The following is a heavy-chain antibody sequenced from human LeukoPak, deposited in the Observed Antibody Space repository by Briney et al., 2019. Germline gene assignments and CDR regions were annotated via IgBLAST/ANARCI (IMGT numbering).Heavy chain of an antibody. CDR3: ARVGGYSYGQHAFDI. D-gene: IGHD5-18*01. Sequence: GGSLRLSCAASGFTFSSYWMSWVRQAPGKGLEWVANIKQDGSEKYYVDSVKGRFTISRDNAKNTLYLQMNSLRAEDTAVYYCARVGGYSYGQHAFDIWGQGTMVTVSS. CDR2: IKQDGSEK. V-gene: IGHV3-7*01. J-gene: IGHJ3*02. CDR1: GFTFSSYW.